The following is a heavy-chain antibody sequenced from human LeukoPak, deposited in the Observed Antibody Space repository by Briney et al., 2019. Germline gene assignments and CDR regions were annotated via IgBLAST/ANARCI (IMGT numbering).Heavy chain of an antibody. J-gene: IGHJ4*02. CDR2: IRYDGSNK. Sequence: GGSLRLSCAASGFTFSSYDMHWVRQAPGKGLEWVAFIRYDGSNKYYADSVKGRFTISRDNSKNTLYLQMNNLRAEDTAVYYCAKPTTVLTSYYFDYWGQGTLVTVSS. D-gene: IGHD4-23*01. CDR1: GFTFSSYD. CDR3: AKPTTVLTSYYFDY. V-gene: IGHV3-30*02.